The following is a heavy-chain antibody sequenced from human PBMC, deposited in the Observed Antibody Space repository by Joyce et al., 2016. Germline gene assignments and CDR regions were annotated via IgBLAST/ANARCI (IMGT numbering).Heavy chain of an antibody. Sequence: QVQLVQSGAEVKKPGASVKVSCKASRYHFTDNYMHWLRQAPGQGLEWMGLIYPLNGGTNLAQKFQGRVTMTRDTSISTAYMELGRLKSDDTAVYYCARGGYYGPYYFDYWGQGTLVTVSS. CDR1: RYHFTDNY. CDR2: IYPLNGGT. D-gene: IGHD3-3*01. CDR3: ARGGYYGPYYFDY. J-gene: IGHJ4*02. V-gene: IGHV1-2*02.